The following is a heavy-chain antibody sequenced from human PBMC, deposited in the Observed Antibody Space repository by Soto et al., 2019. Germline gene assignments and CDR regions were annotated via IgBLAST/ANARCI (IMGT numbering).Heavy chain of an antibody. J-gene: IGHJ3*02. CDR1: GGSISSYY. CDR2: INYSGST. V-gene: IGHV4-59*08. CDR3: ARHPIIDAFDI. Sequence: PSETLSLTCAVYGGSISSYYWSWIRQPPGKGLEWIGYINYSGSTNYNPSLKSRVTISVDTSKNQFSLKLSSVTAADTAVYYCARHPIIDAFDIWGQGTMVTVSS.